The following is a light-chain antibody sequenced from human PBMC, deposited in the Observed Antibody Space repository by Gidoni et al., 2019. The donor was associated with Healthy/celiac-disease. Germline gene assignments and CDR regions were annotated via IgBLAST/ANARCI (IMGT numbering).Light chain of an antibody. Sequence: DIVLTQSPATLSLSPGERATRSCRASQSVSSYLAWYQQKPGQAPRLLIYEASNRATGIPARFSGSGSGTDFTLTISSLEPEDFAVYYCQQRSNWRNTFGQGTKLESK. CDR1: QSVSSY. V-gene: IGKV3-11*01. CDR3: QQRSNWRNT. CDR2: EAS. J-gene: IGKJ2*01.